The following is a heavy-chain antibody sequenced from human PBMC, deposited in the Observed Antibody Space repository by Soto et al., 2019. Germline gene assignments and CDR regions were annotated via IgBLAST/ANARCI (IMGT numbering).Heavy chain of an antibody. J-gene: IGHJ4*02. CDR3: ARRAETNGWNGFGADKYYFDF. V-gene: IGHV1-8*01. CDR1: GYTFTSYD. CDR2: MNPNTGNS. D-gene: IGHD1-1*01. Sequence: QVQLVQSGAEVRKPGASVKVSCEASGYTFTSYDIYWVRQATGQGLEWMGWMNPNTGNSGYAQKFQGRVTMTSDTSKSTAHMEVTSPRSEETAVYYCARRAETNGWNGFGADKYYFDFWGQGTLVTIYS.